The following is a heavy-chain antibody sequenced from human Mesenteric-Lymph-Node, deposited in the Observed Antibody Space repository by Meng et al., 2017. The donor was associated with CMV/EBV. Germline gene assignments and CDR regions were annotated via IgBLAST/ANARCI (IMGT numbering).Heavy chain of an antibody. J-gene: IGHJ2*01. CDR2: ISRSSSSI. Sequence: NYTLNWVRQAPGKGLEWVSSISRSSSSIYYADSLKGRLTISRDNAKNSLYLQVNSLRAEDTAVYYCARGDYSGSGTYYYSSYWYFDLWGRGTLVTVSS. CDR1: NYT. V-gene: IGHV3-21*01. D-gene: IGHD3-10*01. CDR3: ARGDYSGSGTYYYSSYWYFDL.